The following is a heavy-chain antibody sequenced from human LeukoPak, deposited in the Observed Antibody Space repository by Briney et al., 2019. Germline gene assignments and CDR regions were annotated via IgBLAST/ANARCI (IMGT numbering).Heavy chain of an antibody. CDR1: GFTVSNYW. V-gene: IGHV3-7*03. J-gene: IGHJ4*02. D-gene: IGHD3-16*01. Sequence: GGSLRLSCAASGFTVSNYWMNWVRQAPGKGLEWVANIKKDGSQRNYVDSVKGRFTISRDNAKNSLYLQMNNLRAEDTAVYYCAGPDLGGQGTLDTVSS. CDR2: IKKDGSQR. CDR3: AGPDL.